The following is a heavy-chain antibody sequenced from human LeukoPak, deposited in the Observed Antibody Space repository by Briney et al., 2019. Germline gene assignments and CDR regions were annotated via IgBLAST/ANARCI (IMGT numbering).Heavy chain of an antibody. Sequence: SETLSLTYTVSGGSISSGDYYWSWIRQPPGKGLEWIGYIYYSGSTYYNPSLESRLTISVDTSKNHLSLKLSSVTAADTAVYYCARASIYYYYGMDVWGQGTTVTVSS. CDR3: ARASIYYYYGMDV. CDR1: GGSISSGDYY. D-gene: IGHD3-10*01. V-gene: IGHV4-30-4*01. CDR2: IYYSGST. J-gene: IGHJ6*02.